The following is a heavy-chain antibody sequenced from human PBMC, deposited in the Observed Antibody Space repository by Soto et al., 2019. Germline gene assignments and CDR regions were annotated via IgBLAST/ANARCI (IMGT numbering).Heavy chain of an antibody. CDR1: GFTFSSYA. J-gene: IGHJ6*02. V-gene: IGHV3-30-3*01. CDR3: ARGTTVAGTSFLYYYGMDV. CDR2: ISYDGSNK. Sequence: PGGSLRLSCAASGFTFSSYAMHWVRQAPGKGLEWVAVISYDGSNKYYADSVKGRFTISRDNSKNTLYLQMNSLRAEDTAVYYCARGTTVAGTSFLYYYGMDVWGQGTTVTVSS. D-gene: IGHD6-19*01.